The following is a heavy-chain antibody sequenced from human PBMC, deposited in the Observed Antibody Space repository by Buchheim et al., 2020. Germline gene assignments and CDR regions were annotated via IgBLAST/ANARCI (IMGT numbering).Heavy chain of an antibody. CDR2: ITNDGVNT. D-gene: IGHD2-8*02. V-gene: IGHV3-23*01. J-gene: IGHJ4*02. CDR3: AKAPLPSCTGATCYPLDW. Sequence: EVQLLESGGGLVQPGGSLTLSCAASGFSFSFSAMGWVRQDPRRGLELVSVITNDGVNTYYSDSVKGRFTISRDNSKNTLFLHMRGLRVDDTAVYYCAKAPLPSCTGATCYPLDWWGQGTL. CDR1: GFSFSFSA.